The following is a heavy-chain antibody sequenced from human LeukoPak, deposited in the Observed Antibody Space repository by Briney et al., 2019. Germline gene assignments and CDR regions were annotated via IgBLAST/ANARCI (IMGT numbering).Heavy chain of an antibody. J-gene: IGHJ4*02. CDR1: GSSFSSYY. CDR2: VYDSGRT. D-gene: IGHD1-26*01. V-gene: IGHV4-59*01. CDR3: ASVSGSATQSYFDY. Sequence: PSETLALTCKVSGSSFSSYYWSWSRQPPGKGLEWIGYVYDSGRTNYNPSLTSRFTISIDPSKNQVSLRVRSVTAADTAVYYCASVSGSATQSYFDYWGQGTLVIVSA.